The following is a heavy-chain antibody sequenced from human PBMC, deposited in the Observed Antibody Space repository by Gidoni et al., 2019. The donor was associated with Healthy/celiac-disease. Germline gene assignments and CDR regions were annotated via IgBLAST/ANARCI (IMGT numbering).Heavy chain of an antibody. CDR3: AKRFGYCSSTSCAIFDY. J-gene: IGHJ4*02. CDR2: ISGSGGST. Sequence: EVQLLESGGGLVQPGGSLRLSCAASGFTFSSYAMSWVRQAPGKGLEWVSAISGSGGSTYYADSVKGRFTISRDNSKNTLYLRMNSLRAEDTAVYYCAKRFGYCSSTSCAIFDYWGQGTLVTVSS. V-gene: IGHV3-23*01. D-gene: IGHD2-2*01. CDR1: GFTFSSYA.